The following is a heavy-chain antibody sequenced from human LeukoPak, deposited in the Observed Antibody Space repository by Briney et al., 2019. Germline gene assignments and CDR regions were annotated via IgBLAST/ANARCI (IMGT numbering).Heavy chain of an antibody. J-gene: IGHJ4*02. CDR3: ARGLAVAGHTTGY. D-gene: IGHD6-19*01. CDR1: GFTFSSYG. Sequence: GGSLRLSCAASGFTFSSYGMHWVRQAPGKGLEWVAVISYDGSNKYYADSVKGRFTISRDNSKNTLYLQMNSLRAEDTAVYYCARGLAVAGHTTGYWGQGTLVTVSS. V-gene: IGHV3-30*03. CDR2: ISYDGSNK.